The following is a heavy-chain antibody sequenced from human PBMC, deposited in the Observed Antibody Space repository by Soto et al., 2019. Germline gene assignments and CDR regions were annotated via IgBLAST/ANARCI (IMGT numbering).Heavy chain of an antibody. J-gene: IGHJ4*02. CDR1: GFTFSSYS. D-gene: IGHD2-15*01. CDR2: ISSSSSYI. CDR3: AKGRGGSYYSALDY. Sequence: GGSLRLSCAASGFTFSSYSMNWVRQAPGKGLEWVSSISSSSSYIYYADSVKGRFTISRDNAKNSLYLQMDSLRAEDTAVYYCAKGRGGSYYSALDYWGQGTLVTVSS. V-gene: IGHV3-21*04.